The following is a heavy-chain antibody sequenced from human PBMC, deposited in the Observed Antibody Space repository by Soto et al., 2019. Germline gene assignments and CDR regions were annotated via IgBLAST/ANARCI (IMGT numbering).Heavy chain of an antibody. J-gene: IGHJ4*02. CDR2: ISYDGSNK. CDR3: ARDHTVLVPAAPYDY. D-gene: IGHD2-2*01. CDR1: GFTFSSYG. Sequence: PGGSLRLSCAASGFTFSSYGMHWVRQAPGKGLEWVAVISYDGSNKYYADSVKGRFTISRDNAKNSLYLQMNSLRAEDTAVYYCARDHTVLVPAAPYDYWGQGNLVTVSS. V-gene: IGHV3-30*03.